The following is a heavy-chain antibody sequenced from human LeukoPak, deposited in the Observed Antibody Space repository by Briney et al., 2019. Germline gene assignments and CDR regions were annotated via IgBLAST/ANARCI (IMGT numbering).Heavy chain of an antibody. D-gene: IGHD1-26*01. Sequence: ASVKVSCKASGYTFTSYGISWVRQAPGQGLEWMGWISAYNGNTNYAQKLQGRVTMTTDTSTSTAYMELRSLRSDDTAVYYCARLYSGSYSLPDAFDIWGQGTMVTVSS. CDR1: GYTFTSYG. V-gene: IGHV1-18*01. J-gene: IGHJ3*02. CDR2: ISAYNGNT. CDR3: ARLYSGSYSLPDAFDI.